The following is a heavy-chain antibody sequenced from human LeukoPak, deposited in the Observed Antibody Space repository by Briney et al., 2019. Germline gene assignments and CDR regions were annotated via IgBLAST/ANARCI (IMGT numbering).Heavy chain of an antibody. Sequence: GGSLRLSCAASGFTFSRYNMNWVRQAPGKGLEWVSVIYSGGNTYYADSVKGRFTISRDNSKNTFYLQMNSLRAEDTAVYYCARGVSYGSGSYIGDPWGQGTLVTVSS. CDR2: IYSGGNT. D-gene: IGHD3-10*01. CDR3: ARGVSYGSGSYIGDP. CDR1: GFTFSRYN. V-gene: IGHV3-53*01. J-gene: IGHJ5*02.